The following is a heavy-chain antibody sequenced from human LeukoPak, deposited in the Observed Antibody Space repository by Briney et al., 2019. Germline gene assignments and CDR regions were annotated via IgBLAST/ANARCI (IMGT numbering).Heavy chain of an antibody. CDR3: AISIVGAANWFDP. J-gene: IGHJ5*02. CDR1: GGSFSGYY. D-gene: IGHD1-26*01. CDR2: INHSGST. Sequence: PSETLSLTCAVYGGSFSGYYWSWIRQPPGKGLEWIGEINHSGSTNYNPSLKSRVTISVDTSKNQFSLKLSSMTAADTAVYYCAISIVGAANWFDPWGQGTLVTVSS. V-gene: IGHV4-34*01.